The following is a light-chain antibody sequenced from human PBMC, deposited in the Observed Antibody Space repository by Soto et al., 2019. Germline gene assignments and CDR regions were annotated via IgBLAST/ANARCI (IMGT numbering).Light chain of an antibody. Sequence: DIQMTQSPSTLSASVGDRVTITCRASQSISSWLAWYQQKPGKAPKLLIYRASSLESGVPSRFSGSGSGTEFTLTISSLQPDDFATYYCQQYNSYSPRLTFGGGTEVEIK. V-gene: IGKV1-5*03. CDR2: RAS. CDR3: QQYNSYSPRLT. CDR1: QSISSW. J-gene: IGKJ4*01.